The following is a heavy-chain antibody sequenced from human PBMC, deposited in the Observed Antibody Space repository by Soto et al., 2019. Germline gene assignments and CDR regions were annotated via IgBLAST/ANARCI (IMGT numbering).Heavy chain of an antibody. J-gene: IGHJ6*02. CDR3: ASRKRYYGSGSYYPYYYGMDV. Sequence: ASVKVSCKASGYTFTSYYMHWVRQAPGQGLEWMGIINPSGGSTSYAQKFQGRVTMTRDTSTSTVYMELSSLRSEDTAVYYCASRKRYYGSGSYYPYYYGMDVWGQGTTVTVSS. V-gene: IGHV1-46*01. CDR2: INPSGGST. D-gene: IGHD3-10*01. CDR1: GYTFTSYY.